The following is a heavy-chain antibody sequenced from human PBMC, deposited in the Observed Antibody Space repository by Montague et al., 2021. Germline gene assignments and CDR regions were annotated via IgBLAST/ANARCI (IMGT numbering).Heavy chain of an antibody. CDR2: ISYDGSNT. CDR1: GFTFSSYA. CDR3: ARSLTSGLLAEYFQH. J-gene: IGHJ1*01. D-gene: IGHD6-19*01. V-gene: IGHV3-30-3*01. Sequence: SLRLSCAASGFTFSSYAMHWVRQAPGKGLEWVAVISYDGSNTYYADSVKGRFTISRDNSKNTLYLQMNSLRAEDTAVYYCARSLTSGLLAEYFQHWGQGTLVTVSS.